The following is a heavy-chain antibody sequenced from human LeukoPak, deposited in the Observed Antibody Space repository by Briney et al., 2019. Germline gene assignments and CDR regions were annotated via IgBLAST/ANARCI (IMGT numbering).Heavy chain of an antibody. CDR3: ARESTYGDPGKYYYTGLDV. CDR2: ISYDGSNK. CDR1: GFTFSYYG. Sequence: PGRSLRLSCAASGFTFSYYGMHWVRQAPGKGLEWVALISYDGSNKYYADSVKGRFTISRDNSKNTLYLQMNSLRVEDTAVYYCARESTYGDPGKYYYTGLDVWGKGTTVTVSS. J-gene: IGHJ6*04. V-gene: IGHV3-30*03. D-gene: IGHD4-17*01.